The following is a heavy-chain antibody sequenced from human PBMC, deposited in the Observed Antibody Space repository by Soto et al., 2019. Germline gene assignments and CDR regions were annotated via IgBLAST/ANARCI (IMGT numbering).Heavy chain of an antibody. Sequence: QITLQESGPQLVKPTQTLTLTCTFSGLSIYSAGVGVGWIRRPPGAAPDWLAIFYWYVDRRYSPSLQSRLTITTDHPKHQVVRTMTYMDPVDTATYYCAHSRRVEACSGGSCYYFDFWGLGTLVTVSS. CDR2: FYWYVDR. CDR1: GLSIYSAGVG. CDR3: AHSRRVEACSGGSCYYFDF. D-gene: IGHD2-15*01. J-gene: IGHJ4*02. V-gene: IGHV2-5*01.